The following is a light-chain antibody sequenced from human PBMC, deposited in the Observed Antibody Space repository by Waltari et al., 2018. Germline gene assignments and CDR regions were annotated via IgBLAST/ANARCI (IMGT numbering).Light chain of an antibody. V-gene: IGKV3-15*01. CDR1: QNVTNN. J-gene: IGKJ1*01. Sequence: EIVVTQSPATLSLSPGERVTLSCRASQNVTNNFAWYQQRPGQAPRLLIYGASTRATDIPTRFSGSGSETEFTLTINSLQSEDLAIYYCQVHTRWLWTFGQGTKVEI. CDR3: QVHTRWLWT. CDR2: GAS.